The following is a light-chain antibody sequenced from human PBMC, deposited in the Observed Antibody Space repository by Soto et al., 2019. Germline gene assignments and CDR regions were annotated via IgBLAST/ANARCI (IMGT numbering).Light chain of an antibody. CDR1: QSLLHSNGYNY. CDR3: MQSLQAPQLT. J-gene: IGKJ4*01. CDR2: LGS. Sequence: DIVMIQSPLALPVTPGEPASISCRSSQSLLHSNGYNYLDWYLQQPGQSPQLLIFLGSNRASGVPDRFSGCGSGTDFTLKISRVEAGDVGIYYCMQSLQAPQLTFGGGTRVEIK. V-gene: IGKV2-28*01.